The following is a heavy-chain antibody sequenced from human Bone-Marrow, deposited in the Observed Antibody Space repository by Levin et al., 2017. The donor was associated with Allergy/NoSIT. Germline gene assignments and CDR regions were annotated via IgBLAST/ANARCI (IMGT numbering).Heavy chain of an antibody. CDR2: IYHSGST. Sequence: SCAVSGGSISSGGYSWSWIRQPPGKGLEWIGYIYHSGSTYYNPSLKSRVTISVDRSKNQFSLKLSSVTAADTAVYYCARADSWRYYFDYWGQGTLVTVSS. J-gene: IGHJ4*02. CDR3: ARADSWRYYFDY. CDR1: GGSISSGGYS. D-gene: IGHD3-3*01. V-gene: IGHV4-30-2*01.